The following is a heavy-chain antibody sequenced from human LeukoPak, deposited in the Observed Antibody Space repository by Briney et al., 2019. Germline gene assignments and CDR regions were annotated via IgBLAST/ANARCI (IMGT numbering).Heavy chain of an antibody. V-gene: IGHV4-4*02. CDR2: ISLSGLT. D-gene: IGHD2-8*01. CDR3: SRENGAFSPFGY. Sequence: PSETLSLTCGVSGGSNSNTNWWSWVRQPPGQGLEWIGEISLSGLTNYNPSLKSRVTVSLDKSKNHLSLSLTSVTAADTAVYYCSRENGAFSPFGYWGQGTLVTVPS. CDR1: GGSNSNTNW. J-gene: IGHJ4*02.